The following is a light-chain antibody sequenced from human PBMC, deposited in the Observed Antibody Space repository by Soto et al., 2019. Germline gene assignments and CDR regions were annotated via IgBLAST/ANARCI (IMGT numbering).Light chain of an antibody. CDR2: DAS. V-gene: IGKV3-11*01. Sequence: EIVLTQSPATLSFSPGERATLSCRASQSVDRKLAWYLQRPGQAPRLLIYDASNRATGIPARFSGSGSGTEFTLTISSLDPEDFAVYYCQQRFNWPLTFGGGTKVEIK. CDR1: QSVDRK. J-gene: IGKJ4*01. CDR3: QQRFNWPLT.